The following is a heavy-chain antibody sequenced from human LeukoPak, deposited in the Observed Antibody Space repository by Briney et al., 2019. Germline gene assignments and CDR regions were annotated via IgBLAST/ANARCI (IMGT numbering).Heavy chain of an antibody. CDR1: GGSFSDYY. D-gene: IGHD5-24*01. Sequence: SETLSLTCAVYGGSFSDYYWTWIRQPPGKGLEWIGEINHSGSTNYNPSLKSRVTISVDTSKNQFSLKLSSMTAADTAVYYCARNRLHQISTGARYGMDDWGRGTTVTVSS. CDR3: ARNRLHQISTGARYGMDD. CDR2: INHSGST. V-gene: IGHV4-34*01. J-gene: IGHJ6*04.